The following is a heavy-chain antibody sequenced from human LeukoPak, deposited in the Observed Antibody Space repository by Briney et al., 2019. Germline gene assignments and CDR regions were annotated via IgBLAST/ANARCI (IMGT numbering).Heavy chain of an antibody. CDR2: IRYDASNI. CDR3: TSGGSYRLSDFDY. J-gene: IGHJ4*02. D-gene: IGHD1-26*01. CDR1: GFSFSSYG. Sequence: GGSLRLSCAASGFSFSSYGIHWVRQAPGKGLEWVAFIRYDASNIYYADSVKGRFTISRDNSKNTLYLQMNSLKTEDTAVYYCTSGGSYRLSDFDYWGQGTLVTVSS. V-gene: IGHV3-30*02.